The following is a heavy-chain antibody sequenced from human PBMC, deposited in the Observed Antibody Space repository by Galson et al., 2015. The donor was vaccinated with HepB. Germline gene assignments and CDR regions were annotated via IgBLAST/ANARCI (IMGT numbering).Heavy chain of an antibody. V-gene: IGHV3-53*01. CDR2: IYSGGST. D-gene: IGHD3-22*01. CDR3: AREGYYYYDSRPWYFDL. Sequence: SLRLSCAASGFTVSSNYMSWVRQAPGKGLEWVSVIYSGGSTYYADSVKGRFTISRDNSKNTLYLQMNSLRAEDTAVYYCAREGYYYYDSRPWYFDLWGRGTLVTVSS. J-gene: IGHJ2*01. CDR1: GFTVSSNY.